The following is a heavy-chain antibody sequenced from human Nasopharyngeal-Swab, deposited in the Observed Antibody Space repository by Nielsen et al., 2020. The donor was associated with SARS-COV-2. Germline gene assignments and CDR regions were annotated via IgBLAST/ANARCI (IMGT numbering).Heavy chain of an antibody. CDR2: IYYSGST. D-gene: IGHD2-15*01. Sequence: SETLSLTCTVSGGSISSYYWSWIRQPPGKGLEWIGYIYYSGSTNYNPSLKSRVTISVDTSKNQFSLKLSSVTAADTAVYYCARDMMVVAATPSYYYYYGMDVWGQGTTVTVSS. CDR1: GGSISSYY. CDR3: ARDMMVVAATPSYYYYYGMDV. V-gene: IGHV4-59*12. J-gene: IGHJ6*02.